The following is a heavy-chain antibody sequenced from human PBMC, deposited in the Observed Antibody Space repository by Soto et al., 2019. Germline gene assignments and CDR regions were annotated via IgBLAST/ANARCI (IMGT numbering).Heavy chain of an antibody. CDR2: ISYDGSNK. Sequence: GGSLRLSXAASGFTFSSYAMHWVRQAPGKGLEWVAVISYDGSNKYYADSVKGRFTISRDNSKNTLYLQMNSLRAEDTAVYYCARDQGSSFNYYYYGMDVWGQGTTVTVSS. J-gene: IGHJ6*02. CDR3: ARDQGSSFNYYYYGMDV. D-gene: IGHD6-6*01. V-gene: IGHV3-30-3*01. CDR1: GFTFSSYA.